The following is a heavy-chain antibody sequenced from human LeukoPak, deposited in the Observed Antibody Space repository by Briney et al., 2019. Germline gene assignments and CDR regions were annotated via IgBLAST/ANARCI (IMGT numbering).Heavy chain of an antibody. J-gene: IGHJ4*02. CDR3: ALSLASRWDAYDY. CDR2: IRSTVNSYAT. CDR1: GFTFSDSS. V-gene: IGHV3-73*01. D-gene: IGHD6-6*01. Sequence: GGSLKLSCAASGFTFSDSSMHWVRQASGKGLEWVGRIRSTVNSYATSYAASVKGRFTISRDDSKNTAYLHMNSLKNEDTAVYYCALSLASRWDAYDYWGLGTLVTVSS.